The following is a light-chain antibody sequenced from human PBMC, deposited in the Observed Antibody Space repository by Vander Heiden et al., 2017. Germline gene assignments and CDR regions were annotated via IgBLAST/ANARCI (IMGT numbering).Light chain of an antibody. Sequence: LVVPQSPSASASLGASVKLTCTLNSRHDNYAIAWHQQQPEKGPRYLMKVNSDGSHSKGDGIPDRFSGSSSGAERYLIISSLQSEDEADYYCQTWGSGIVVFGGGTKLTVL. CDR1: SRHDNYA. CDR3: QTWGSGIVV. V-gene: IGLV4-69*01. J-gene: IGLJ2*01. CDR2: VNSDGSH.